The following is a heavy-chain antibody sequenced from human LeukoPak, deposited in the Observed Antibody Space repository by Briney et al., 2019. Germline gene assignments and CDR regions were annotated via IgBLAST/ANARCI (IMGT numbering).Heavy chain of an antibody. V-gene: IGHV4-34*01. CDR1: GRPFSGYY. D-gene: IGHD2-2*01. CDR3: ARASLGCSSTSCYSTPFDY. CDR2: INHSGST. Sequence: AEPLSLLCAVYGRPFSGYYGSWLRQPPGKGREWLGEINHSGSTNYNPPLKRRVTISVDTSKNQLSLNLSSVTAADTAVYYCARASLGCSSTSCYSTPFDYWGRGTPVTVSP. J-gene: IGHJ4*02.